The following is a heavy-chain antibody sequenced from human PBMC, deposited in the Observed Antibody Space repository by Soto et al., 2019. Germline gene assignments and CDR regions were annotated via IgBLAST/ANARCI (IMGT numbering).Heavy chain of an antibody. CDR3: ARGGVSTRTFDY. D-gene: IGHD3-3*01. CDR2: IYPSDSDT. Sequence: RESLKISCKGSGYNFAGYWIAWVRQMPGKGLELMGIIYPSDSDTRYRPSFQGQVTISADKSISSAYLQWSSLRASDTAMYYCARGGVSTRTFDYWGQGTPVTVSS. CDR1: GYNFAGYW. J-gene: IGHJ4*02. V-gene: IGHV5-51*01.